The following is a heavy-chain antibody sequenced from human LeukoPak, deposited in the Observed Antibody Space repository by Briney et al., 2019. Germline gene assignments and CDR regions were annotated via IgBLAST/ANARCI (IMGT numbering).Heavy chain of an antibody. D-gene: IGHD3-9*01. CDR3: ARHYDILTGYPVTVAGYFDY. CDR2: IYHSGST. V-gene: IGHV4-30-2*01. J-gene: IGHJ4*02. Sequence: SQTLSLTCAVSGGSISSGGYSWSWIRQPPGKGLEWIGYIYHSGSTYYNPSLKSRVTISVDRSKNQFSLKLSSVTAADTAVYYCARHYDILTGYPVTVAGYFDYWGQGTLVTVSS. CDR1: GGSISSGGYS.